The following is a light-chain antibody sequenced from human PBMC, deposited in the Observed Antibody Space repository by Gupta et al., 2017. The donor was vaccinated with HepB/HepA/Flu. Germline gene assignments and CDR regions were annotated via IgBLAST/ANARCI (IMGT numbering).Light chain of an antibody. CDR1: TSNIVNNA. V-gene: IGLV1-36*01. Sequence: QSVLTQPPSVSEAPVQRVTISCSGRTSNIVNNAVNWYQQLPGKAPKLLIYYDDLLASGVPDRFSGSKSGTSASLAISGLQSEDEADYYCAVGDDALNVVVFGGGTKLTVL. CDR2: YDD. J-gene: IGLJ2*01. CDR3: AVGDDALNVVV.